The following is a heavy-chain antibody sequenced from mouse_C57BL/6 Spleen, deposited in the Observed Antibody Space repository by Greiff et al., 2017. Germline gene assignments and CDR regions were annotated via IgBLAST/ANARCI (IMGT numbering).Heavy chain of an antibody. J-gene: IGHJ2*01. CDR2: IYPGDGDT. CDR3: AREGLGKEFDY. Sequence: QVQLQQSGPELVKPGASVKISCKASGYAFSSSWMNWVKQRPGKGLEGIGRIYPGDGDTNYNGKFKGKATLTADKSSSTAYMQLSSLTSEDSAVYFCAREGLGKEFDYWGQGTTLTVSS. CDR1: GYAFSSSW. V-gene: IGHV1-82*01. D-gene: IGHD3-3*01.